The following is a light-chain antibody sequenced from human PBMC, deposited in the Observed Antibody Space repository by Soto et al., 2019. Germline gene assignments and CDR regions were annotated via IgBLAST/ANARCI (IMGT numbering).Light chain of an antibody. J-gene: IGKJ1*01. V-gene: IGKV3-15*01. CDR2: GAS. CDR3: QQYNNWWT. CDR1: QSVSNN. Sequence: EIVMTQSPATLSVSPGERATLSCRASQSVSNNLAWYQKKPGQAPRPLIYGASTRATGIPARFSGSGSGTEFTLTISSLQSEDFAFYYCQQYNNWWTFSQGTRVEIK.